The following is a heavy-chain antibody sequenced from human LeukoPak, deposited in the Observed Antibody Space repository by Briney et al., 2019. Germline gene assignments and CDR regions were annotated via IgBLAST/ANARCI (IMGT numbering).Heavy chain of an antibody. CDR1: GFTFSNYD. CDR2: IGTLADT. D-gene: IGHD3-3*01. V-gene: IGHV3-13*01. J-gene: IGHJ3*01. Sequence: GGSLRLSCAASGFTFSNYDMHRVRQTRGGGLEWVSGIGTLADTFYPNSAKGRFTISRDNAKSSLYLQMNSLRADDTAVYYCVRDQTIDSRAGPSDPFDVWGQGTMVTVSS. CDR3: VRDQTIDSRAGPSDPFDV.